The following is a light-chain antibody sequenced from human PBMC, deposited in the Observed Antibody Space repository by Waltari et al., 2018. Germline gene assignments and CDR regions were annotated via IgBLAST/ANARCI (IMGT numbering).Light chain of an antibody. Sequence: QSVLTQPPSVSAAPGQRVTISCSGGSSNIGNNYVSWYRQFPGTAPKLLIYEDSERPSGIPGAFSGSKSGTSATLDITGLQAGDEADYYCGTWDSSLSGAVFGGGTHLTVL. CDR2: EDS. CDR3: GTWDSSLSGAV. J-gene: IGLJ7*01. V-gene: IGLV1-51*02. CDR1: SSNIGNNY.